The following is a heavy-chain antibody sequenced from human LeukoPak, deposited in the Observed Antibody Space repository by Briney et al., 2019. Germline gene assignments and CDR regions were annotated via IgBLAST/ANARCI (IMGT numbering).Heavy chain of an antibody. CDR2: INWNGGST. CDR1: GFTFDDYG. D-gene: IGHD3-3*01. V-gene: IGHV3-20*04. Sequence: GGSLRLSCAASGFTFDDYGMSWVRQAPGKGLEWVSGINWNGGSTGYADSVKGRFTISRDNAKNSLYLQMNSLRAEDTALYYCARVQSNYDFWSGSYYYYMDVWGKGTTVTVSS. J-gene: IGHJ6*03. CDR3: ARVQSNYDFWSGSYYYYMDV.